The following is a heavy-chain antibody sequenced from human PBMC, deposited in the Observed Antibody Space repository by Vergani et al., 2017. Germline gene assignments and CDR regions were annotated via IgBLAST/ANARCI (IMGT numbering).Heavy chain of an antibody. V-gene: IGHV4-30-4*01. CDR2: SYYSGST. Sequence: QVQLQESGPGLVKPSQTLSLTCTVSGGSISSGDYYWSWIRQPPGKGLEWIGYSYYSGSTYYNPSLMSRVTISVDTSKNQFSLKLSSVTAADTAVYYCARDPPYYGSGSGGMDVWGQGTTVTVSS. J-gene: IGHJ6*02. D-gene: IGHD3-10*01. CDR1: GGSISSGDYY. CDR3: ARDPPYYGSGSGGMDV.